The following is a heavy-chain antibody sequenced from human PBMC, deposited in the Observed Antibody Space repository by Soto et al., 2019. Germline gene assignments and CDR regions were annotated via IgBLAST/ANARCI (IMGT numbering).Heavy chain of an antibody. CDR1: GYTFINSA. D-gene: IGHD2-2*01. CDR3: ARDQSRGVFDY. V-gene: IGHV1-18*01. J-gene: IGHJ4*02. Sequence: QVQLVQSGGEVKQPGASVRVSCKATGYTFINSAIAWVRQAPGQGLEWMGWISPYNGNTNYAQRVQGRVTITTDTSTSTAYMEIRSLRSDDTAVYYCARDQSRGVFDYWGQGTLVTVST. CDR2: ISPYNGNT.